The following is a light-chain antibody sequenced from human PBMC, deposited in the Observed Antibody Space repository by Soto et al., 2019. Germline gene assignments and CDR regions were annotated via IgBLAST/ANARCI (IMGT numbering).Light chain of an antibody. CDR3: QAWDNRIVG. Sequence: SYELTQPPSVSVSPGQTASITSSGDKLGDKYACWYQQKPGQSPVLVIYQDSKRPSGIPERFSGSNSGNTATLTISGTQAMGEADYSCQAWDNRIVGFGRGTKLTVL. CDR1: KLGDKY. CDR2: QDS. J-gene: IGLJ2*01. V-gene: IGLV3-1*01.